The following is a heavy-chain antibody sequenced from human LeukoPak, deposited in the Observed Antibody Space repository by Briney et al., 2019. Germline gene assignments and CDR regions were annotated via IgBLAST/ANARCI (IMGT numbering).Heavy chain of an antibody. Sequence: GGSLRLSCAASGFTFSSYAISWVRQAPGKGLEWVSAISGSGGSTYYADSVKGRFTISRDNSKNTPYLQMNSLRAEDTAVYYCAKHPRCSRTSCVYYYGLEGGAQGT. CDR1: GFTFSSYA. CDR2: ISGSGGST. V-gene: IGHV3-23*01. D-gene: IGHD2-2*01. CDR3: AKHPRCSRTSCVYYYGLEG. J-gene: IGHJ6*02.